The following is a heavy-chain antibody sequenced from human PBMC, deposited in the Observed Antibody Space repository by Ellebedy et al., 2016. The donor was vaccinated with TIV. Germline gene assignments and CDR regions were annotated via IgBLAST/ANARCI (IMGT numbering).Heavy chain of an antibody. J-gene: IGHJ4*02. D-gene: IGHD4-23*01. CDR2: IYSGGST. CDR3: ARDPYGGNLLVY. V-gene: IGHV3-53*01. Sequence: GESLKISCAASRFTFSNYAMTWVRQAPGKGLEWVSVIYSGGSTYYADSVKGRFTISRDNSKNTLYLQMNSLRAEDTAVYYCARDPYGGNLLVYWGQGTLVTVSS. CDR1: RFTFSNYA.